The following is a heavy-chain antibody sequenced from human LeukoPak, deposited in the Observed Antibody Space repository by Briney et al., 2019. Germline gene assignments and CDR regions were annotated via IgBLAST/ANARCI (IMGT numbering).Heavy chain of an antibody. CDR2: IYTSGST. Sequence: SETLSLTCAVYGGSFSGYYWSSIRQPAGKGLEWIGRIYTSGSTNYNPSLKSRVTISVDTSENQFSLNLSSVTAADTAVFYCARTYWGYCSGGSCYSSIYYYYMDVWGKGTTVTVSS. J-gene: IGHJ6*03. D-gene: IGHD2-15*01. CDR3: ARTYWGYCSGGSCYSSIYYYYMDV. V-gene: IGHV4-59*10. CDR1: GGSFSGYY.